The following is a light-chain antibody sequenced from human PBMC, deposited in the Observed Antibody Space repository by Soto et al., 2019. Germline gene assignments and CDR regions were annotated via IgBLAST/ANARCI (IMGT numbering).Light chain of an antibody. CDR1: QSVSSNY. CDR2: GVS. Sequence: ETLFKQSPGTLSLSPGERATLSCRAIQSVSSNYLAWYQQKPGQAPRLLIYGVSTRATGIPDRFSGSGSGTDFTLTISRLEPEDSAVYYCQQYGSSPTWTFGQGTKVDIK. CDR3: QQYGSSPTWT. V-gene: IGKV3-20*01. J-gene: IGKJ1*01.